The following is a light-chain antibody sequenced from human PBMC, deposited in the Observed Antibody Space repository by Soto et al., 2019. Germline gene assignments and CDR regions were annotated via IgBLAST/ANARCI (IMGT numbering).Light chain of an antibody. J-gene: IGKJ4*01. CDR3: QQYNNWPLT. CDR1: QSVSSN. CDR2: DVS. V-gene: IGKV3D-15*01. Sequence: ATLSVSPGERATLSCWASQSVSSNLAWYQQKPGQAPRLLIYDVSTRATGIPTRFSGSGSGTEFTLTISSLQSEDFAAYYCQQYNNWPLTFGGGTKVDIK.